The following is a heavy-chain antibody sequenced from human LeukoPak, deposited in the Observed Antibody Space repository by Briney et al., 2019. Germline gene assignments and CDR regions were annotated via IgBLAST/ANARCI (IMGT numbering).Heavy chain of an antibody. J-gene: IGHJ4*02. V-gene: IGHV1-18*01. CDR1: GYTFTSYG. CDR2: ISAYNGNT. Sequence: ASVKVSCKASGYTFTSYGISWVRQAPGQGLEWMGWISAYNGNTNYAQKLQGRVTMTTDTSTSTAYMELRSLRSDDTAVYYCARIAYDFWSGYSFDYWGQGTLVTVSS. CDR3: ARIAYDFWSGYSFDY. D-gene: IGHD3-3*01.